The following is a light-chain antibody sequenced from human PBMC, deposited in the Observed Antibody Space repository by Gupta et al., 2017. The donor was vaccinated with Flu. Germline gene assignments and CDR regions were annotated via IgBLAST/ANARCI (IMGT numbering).Light chain of an antibody. J-gene: IGKJ2*01. Sequence: ELVLPQSPATLPLSQGESAPLPCRATESISTYLAWYQQKPGQSPRLLIFHASNRATGVPFKFSGSGSGTDFTLTINSLEPEDFAVYYCRQRGNWPPYTFGQGTKVEIK. CDR1: ESISTY. CDR2: HAS. V-gene: IGKV3-11*01. CDR3: RQRGNWPPYT.